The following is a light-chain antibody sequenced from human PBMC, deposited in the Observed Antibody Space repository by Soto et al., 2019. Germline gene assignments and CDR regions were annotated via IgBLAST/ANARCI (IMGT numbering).Light chain of an antibody. V-gene: IGKV1-5*03. Sequence: DIQMTQSPSTLSASIGDRVTITCRASQGISYWLAWYQQKPGKDPKLLIYRASSLESGVPPRFSGRGSWTGFTPAISSLQADDFAPDEYQPYNSYPYTFGHGTKLESK. CDR2: RAS. CDR1: QGISYW. J-gene: IGKJ2*01. CDR3: QPYNSYPYT.